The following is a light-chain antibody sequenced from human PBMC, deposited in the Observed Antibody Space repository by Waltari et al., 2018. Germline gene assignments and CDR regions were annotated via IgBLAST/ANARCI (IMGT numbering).Light chain of an antibody. CDR2: RNN. CDR3: AAWDDRQSGPYWV. J-gene: IGLJ3*02. V-gene: IGLV1-47*01. Sequence: QSVLTQPPSASGTPGQRVTISCSGSSSNIGTDYVFWYQQPPGTAPKLLNFRNNRRPSRVPDRFSGSKSGTSASLDISGLRSEDEADYYCAAWDDRQSGPYWVFGGGTKLTVL. CDR1: SSNIGTDY.